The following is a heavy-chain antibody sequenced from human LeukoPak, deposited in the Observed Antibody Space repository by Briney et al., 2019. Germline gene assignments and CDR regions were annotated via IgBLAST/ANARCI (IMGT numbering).Heavy chain of an antibody. J-gene: IGHJ3*02. CDR3: ARDRYSSTSCYDDAFDI. Sequence: GGSLRLSCAASGFIFTDYWMHWVRQGPGKELVWIARISGDGRGTTYADSVKGRFTISRDNSKNTLYLQMNSLRAEDTAVYYCARDRYSSTSCYDDAFDIWGQGTMVTVSS. CDR2: ISGDGRGT. CDR1: GFIFTDYW. D-gene: IGHD2-2*01. V-gene: IGHV3-74*01.